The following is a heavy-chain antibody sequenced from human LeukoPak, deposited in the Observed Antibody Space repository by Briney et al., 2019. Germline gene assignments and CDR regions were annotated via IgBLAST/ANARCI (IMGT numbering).Heavy chain of an antibody. CDR1: GFTFSNTW. D-gene: IGHD3-22*01. V-gene: IGHV3-15*01. CDR3: TTYDSTDYYGSAFDI. Sequence: GGSLRLSCAASGFTFSNTWMSWVRQAPGKGLEWVGRIKSKTDGGTTDYAAPVKGRVTISRDDSKQTLYLQMNSLKPEDTSVYYCTTYDSTDYYGSAFDIWGQGTMVTVSS. CDR2: IKSKTDGGTT. J-gene: IGHJ3*02.